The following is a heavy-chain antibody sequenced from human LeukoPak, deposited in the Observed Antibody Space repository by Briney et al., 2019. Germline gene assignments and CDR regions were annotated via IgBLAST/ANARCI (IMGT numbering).Heavy chain of an antibody. V-gene: IGHV3-48*01. CDR1: GFTFSSYS. D-gene: IGHD2-2*02. CDR2: ISSSSTLI. Sequence: QTGGSLRLSCAASGFTFSSYSMNWVRQAPGKGLEWVSYISSSSTLIYYADSVKGRFTISRDNAKNSLYLQVNSLRAEDTAVYYCSREHRQSIPYDAFAIWGQGTMVTVSS. J-gene: IGHJ3*02. CDR3: SREHRQSIPYDAFAI.